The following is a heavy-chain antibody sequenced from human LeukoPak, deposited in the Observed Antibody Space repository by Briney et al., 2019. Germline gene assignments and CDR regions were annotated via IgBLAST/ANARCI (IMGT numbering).Heavy chain of an antibody. D-gene: IGHD1-26*01. CDR2: ISHEGSQT. CDR3: ARDIVGATAYYYGMDV. V-gene: IGHV3-30*03. J-gene: IGHJ6*02. Sequence: GGSLRLSCAASGFSFGSYGIHWVRQAPGKGLEWVAVISHEGSQTYYADSVRGRFTISRDNSKNTLYLQMNSLRAEDTAVYYCARDIVGATAYYYGMDVWGQGTTVTVSS. CDR1: GFSFGSYG.